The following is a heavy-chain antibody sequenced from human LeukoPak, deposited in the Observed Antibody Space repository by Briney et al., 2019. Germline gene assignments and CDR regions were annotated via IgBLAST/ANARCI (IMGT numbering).Heavy chain of an antibody. V-gene: IGHV4-59*12. CDR3: ARLGVTDAFDI. J-gene: IGHJ3*02. D-gene: IGHD2-8*01. Sequence: PSETLSLTCTDSGGSISDFYWSWIRQPPGKGLEWIGYIYYSGGTNYNPSLKSRVTISVDRSKNQFSLKLSSVTAADTAVYYCARLGVTDAFDIWGQGTMVTVSS. CDR1: GGSISDFY. CDR2: IYYSGGT.